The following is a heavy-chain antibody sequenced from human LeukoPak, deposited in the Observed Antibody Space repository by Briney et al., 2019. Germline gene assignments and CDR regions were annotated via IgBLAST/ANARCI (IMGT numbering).Heavy chain of an antibody. J-gene: IGHJ4*02. CDR1: GDSLTALS. Sequence: GASVKVSCKVLGDSLTALSIHWVRQAPGKGLEWMGGYDPEDDEVIYAQRFQGRVSMTEETAEDTAYMELRSLRSDDTAVYYCARYSSGWYPLDYWGQGTLVTVSS. CDR2: YDPEDDEV. V-gene: IGHV1-24*01. CDR3: ARYSSGWYPLDY. D-gene: IGHD6-19*01.